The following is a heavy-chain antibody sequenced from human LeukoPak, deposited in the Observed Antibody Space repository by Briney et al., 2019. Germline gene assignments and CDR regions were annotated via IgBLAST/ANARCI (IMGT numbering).Heavy chain of an antibody. D-gene: IGHD2-15*01. Sequence: GGSLRLSCAASGFTFSSYWMSWVRQAPGKGLGGGANIKQDGSEKYYVDSVKGRFTISRDNAKNSLYLQMNSLRAEDTAVYYCARPDCSGGSCYFDYWGQGTLVTVSS. CDR1: GFTFSSYW. CDR3: ARPDCSGGSCYFDY. V-gene: IGHV3-7*01. CDR2: IKQDGSEK. J-gene: IGHJ4*02.